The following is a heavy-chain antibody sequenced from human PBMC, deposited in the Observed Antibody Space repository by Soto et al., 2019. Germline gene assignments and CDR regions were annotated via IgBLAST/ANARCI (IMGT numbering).Heavy chain of an antibody. D-gene: IGHD2-15*01. CDR3: ARVDCSGGSCQLDY. CDR2: INAGNGNT. J-gene: IGHJ4*02. V-gene: IGHV1-3*01. CDR1: GYTFTSYA. Sequence: ASVKVSCKASGYTFTSYAMHWVRQAPGQRLEWMGWINAGNGNTKYSQKFQGRVTITRDTSASTAYMELSSLRSEDTAVYYCARVDCSGGSCQLDYWGQGTLVTVSS.